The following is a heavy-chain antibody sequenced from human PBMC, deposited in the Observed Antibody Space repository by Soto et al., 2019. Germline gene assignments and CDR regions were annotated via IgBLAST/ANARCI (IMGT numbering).Heavy chain of an antibody. D-gene: IGHD4-17*01. Sequence: GESLKISCMGSGYKVSTWHNFTSYWIAWVRQMPGEGLEWMGRIDPSDSYTNYSPSFQGHVTISADKSISTAYLQWSSLKASDTAMYYCATLGVGNSVYGKFDLWGRGTLVTVSS. CDR3: ATLGVGNSVYGKFDL. CDR2: IDPSDSYT. CDR1: GYKVSTWHNFTSYW. V-gene: IGHV5-10-1*01. J-gene: IGHJ2*01.